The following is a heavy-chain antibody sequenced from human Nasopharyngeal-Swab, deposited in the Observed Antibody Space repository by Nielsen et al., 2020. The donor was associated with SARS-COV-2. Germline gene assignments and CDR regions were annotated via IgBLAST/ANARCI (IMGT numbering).Heavy chain of an antibody. CDR2: INPSGGST. D-gene: IGHD4-17*01. J-gene: IGHJ4*02. CDR1: GYTLTNYY. CDR3: ARSIIGLRDYGDYSVEFRTISHFDY. Sequence: ASVKVSCKAPGYTLTNYYMHWVRQAPGQGLEWMGIINPSGGSTNYAQGFQGRVTMTRDTSTNSVYMELSSLRSEDTAMYYCARSIIGLRDYGDYSVEFRTISHFDYWGQGTLVTVSS. V-gene: IGHV1-46*01.